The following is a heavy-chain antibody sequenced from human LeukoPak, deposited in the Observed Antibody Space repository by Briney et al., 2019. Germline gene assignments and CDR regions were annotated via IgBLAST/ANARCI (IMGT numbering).Heavy chain of an antibody. D-gene: IGHD6-13*01. CDR3: AKVYSSSWYDAFDI. V-gene: IGHV3-30-3*01. CDR2: ISYDGSNK. CDR1: GFTFSSYA. Sequence: PGRSLRLSCAASGFTFSSYAMHWVRQAPGKGLEWVAVISYDGSNKYYADSVKGRFTISRDNSKNTLYLQMNSLRAEDTAVYYCAKVYSSSWYDAFDIWGQGTMVTVSS. J-gene: IGHJ3*02.